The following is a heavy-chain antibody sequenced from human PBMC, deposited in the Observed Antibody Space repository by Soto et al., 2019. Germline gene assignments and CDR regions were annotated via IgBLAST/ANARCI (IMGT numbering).Heavy chain of an antibody. CDR2: VSGDGGRT. V-gene: IGHV3-23*01. CDR1: GFAFDRHA. CDR3: VKDKTCDLVWFFDL. Sequence: EMQLLESGGGLAQSGGSLRLSCAASGFAFDRHAINWVRQAPGKGLEWVSSVSGDGGRTYYADSVKGRFTISRDNSKNTVFLQMNTLSADDSAVYFCVKDKTCDLVWFFDLWGRSALVTVSS. J-gene: IGHJ2*01. D-gene: IGHD2-21*01.